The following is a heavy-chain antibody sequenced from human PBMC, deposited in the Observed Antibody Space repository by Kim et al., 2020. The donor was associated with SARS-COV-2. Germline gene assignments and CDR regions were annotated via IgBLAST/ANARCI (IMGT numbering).Heavy chain of an antibody. CDR1: GFTFSYYA. Sequence: GGSLRLSCAASGFTFSYYAMSWLRQAPGRGLEWVSAVSGSGGNTYFADSVKGRFTISRDNSKNTLYLQMNSLRAEDTAIYYCARRSAAAGYHYYFEYWG. J-gene: IGHJ4*01. D-gene: IGHD3-10*01. CDR2: VSGSGGNT. V-gene: IGHV3-23*01. CDR3: ARRSAAAGYHYYFEY.